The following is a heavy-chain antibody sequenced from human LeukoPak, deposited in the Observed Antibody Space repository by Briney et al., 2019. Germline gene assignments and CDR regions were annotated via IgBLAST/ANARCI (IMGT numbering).Heavy chain of an antibody. CDR3: ARGVDTSIAAAGNYFDY. D-gene: IGHD6-13*01. CDR2: FYYSGST. CDR1: GGSISSSSYY. J-gene: IGHJ4*02. V-gene: IGHV4-39*07. Sequence: PSETLSLTCTVSGGSISSSSYYWGWIRQPPGKGLEWIGSFYYSGSTYYNPSLKSRVTISVDTSKNQFSLKLSSVTAADTAVYYCARGVDTSIAAAGNYFDYWGQGTLVTVSS.